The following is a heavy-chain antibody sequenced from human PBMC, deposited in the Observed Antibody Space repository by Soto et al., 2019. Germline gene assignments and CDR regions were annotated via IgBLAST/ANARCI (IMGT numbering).Heavy chain of an antibody. CDR3: AKDVGIVVVITTGYFDY. D-gene: IGHD3-22*01. CDR1: GFTFSSYG. V-gene: IGHV3-30*18. CDR2: ISYDGSNK. J-gene: IGHJ4*02. Sequence: GGSLRLSCAASGFTFSSYGMHWVRQAPGKGLEWVAVISYDGSNKYYADSVKGRFTISRDNSKNTLYLQMNSLRAEDTAVYYCAKDVGIVVVITTGYFDYWGQGTLVTVSS.